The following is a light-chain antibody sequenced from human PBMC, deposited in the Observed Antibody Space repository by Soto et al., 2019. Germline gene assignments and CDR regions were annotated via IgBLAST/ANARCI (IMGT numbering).Light chain of an antibody. CDR1: QSIGVW. Sequence: IQTTQSPSTLSASVGARVTITCRASQSIGVWLAWYQQKPGKAPNLLIFKASTLQTGVPSRFSGSGSGTEFPLTITGLQPDDVAIYYCQQYVSYFADSFGQGTKPEI. J-gene: IGKJ2*01. CDR3: QQYVSYFADS. V-gene: IGKV1-5*03. CDR2: KAS.